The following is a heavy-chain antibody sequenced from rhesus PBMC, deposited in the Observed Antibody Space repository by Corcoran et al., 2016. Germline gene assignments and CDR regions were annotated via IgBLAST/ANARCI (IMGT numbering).Heavy chain of an antibody. V-gene: IGHV4-92*01. D-gene: IGHD3-3*01. J-gene: IGHJ4*01. CDR3: ARLQNGRAFDD. Sequence: QVQLQESGPELVKPSENLSLTCAVSGGSISSSKWWSWTRQPPGKGLEWSGRIHGSGESTSYKPTLKSRVTISTETAKNQFSLKLSSVTAADTAVYYCARLQNGRAFDDWGQGVLVTVSS. CDR1: GGSISSSKW. CDR2: IHGSGEST.